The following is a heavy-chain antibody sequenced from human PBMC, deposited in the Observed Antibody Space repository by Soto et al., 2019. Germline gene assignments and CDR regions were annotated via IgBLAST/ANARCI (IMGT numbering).Heavy chain of an antibody. CDR3: AKDIGGSSWYYFES. Sequence: PGGSLRLSCAAYGFTFSRYPMHWVRQAPGKGLEWVAGISDDGSNIQYADSVKGRLTVSRDDSKSTLYLQMNSLRAEDTALYYCAKDIGGSSWYYFESWGQGTLVTVSS. CDR1: GFTFSRYP. CDR2: ISDDGSNI. V-gene: IGHV3-30-3*01. D-gene: IGHD6-13*01. J-gene: IGHJ4*02.